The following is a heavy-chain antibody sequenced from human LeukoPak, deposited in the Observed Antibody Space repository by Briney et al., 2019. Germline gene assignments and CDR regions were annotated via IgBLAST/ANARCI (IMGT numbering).Heavy chain of an antibody. J-gene: IGHJ2*01. CDR3: ARQTPVYCTNGVCYYWYFDL. V-gene: IGHV4-38-2*01. D-gene: IGHD2-8*01. CDR1: GGSLSGYY. Sequence: PSETLSLTCAVYGGSLSGYYWGWIRQPPGKGLEWIGSIYHSGSTYYNPSLKSRVTISVDTSKNQFSLKLSSVTAADTAVYYCARQTPVYCTNGVCYYWYFDLWGRGTLVTVSS. CDR2: IYHSGST.